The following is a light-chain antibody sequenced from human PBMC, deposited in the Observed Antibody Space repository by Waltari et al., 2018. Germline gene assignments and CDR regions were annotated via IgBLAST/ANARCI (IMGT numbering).Light chain of an antibody. CDR2: DAI. Sequence: QAVVTQEPSLTVSPGGTVTLTCGSSTGPVISSRSPHWFQPKPGQAPRSLVYDAIYRRSWTPARVSGSRLGGKAALTLSGAQPEDEADYYCMLSYAGAVVFGGGTKLTVL. CDR1: TGPVISSRS. J-gene: IGLJ2*01. CDR3: MLSYAGAVV. V-gene: IGLV7-46*01.